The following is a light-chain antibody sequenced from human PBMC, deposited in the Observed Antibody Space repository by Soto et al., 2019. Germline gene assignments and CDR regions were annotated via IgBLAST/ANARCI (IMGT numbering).Light chain of an antibody. V-gene: IGKV3-11*01. CDR2: DAS. Sequence: EIVLTQSPATLSLSPGERATLSCRASQSVSSYLAWYQQKPGQATSLLIYDASNRATGIPARFSGSGSGTDFTLTISSLEPEDFAVYYCPQRSNWPRTFGQGTKVEIK. J-gene: IGKJ1*01. CDR1: QSVSSY. CDR3: PQRSNWPRT.